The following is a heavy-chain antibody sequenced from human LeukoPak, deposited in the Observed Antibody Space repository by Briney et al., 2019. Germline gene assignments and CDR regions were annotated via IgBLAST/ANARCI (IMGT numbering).Heavy chain of an antibody. CDR2: IRWDRNVI. J-gene: IGHJ4*03. Sequence: PGGSLSLSCAASGFTFDDFAMHWVRQAPGMGLEWVAGIRWDRNVIAYADSVKGRFTISRDNAKNSLHLQMSSLKVEDTALYYCVRDTHFQWLGGSDAFDFWGQGTPVTVSS. CDR3: VRDTHFQWLGGSDAFDF. D-gene: IGHD6-19*01. V-gene: IGHV3-9*01. CDR1: GFTFDDFA.